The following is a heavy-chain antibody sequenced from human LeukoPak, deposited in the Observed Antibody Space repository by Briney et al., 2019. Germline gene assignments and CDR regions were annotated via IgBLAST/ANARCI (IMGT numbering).Heavy chain of an antibody. D-gene: IGHD4-17*01. V-gene: IGHV4-39*01. J-gene: IGHJ4*02. CDR1: AASFISSSHH. Sequence: SETLSLTCTVSAASFISSSHHWGWIRQPPGKGLEWIGSIYYSGSTYYNPSLKSRVTISVDTSKNQFSLKLSSVTAADTAVYYCARLGDYGDYGCVYWGQGTLVTVSS. CDR2: IYYSGST. CDR3: ARLGDYGDYGCVY.